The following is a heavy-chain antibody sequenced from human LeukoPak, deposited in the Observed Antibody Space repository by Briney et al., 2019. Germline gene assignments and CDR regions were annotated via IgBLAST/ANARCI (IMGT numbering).Heavy chain of an antibody. CDR2: IYHGGSTD. Sequence: SETLSLTCTVSGDSMNSSSFYWGWIRQPPGKGLEWIGTIYHGGSTDSYTGRTYYKSSLKSRVTISVDTSKNQFSLKLSSVTAADTAVYYCAKGYCRGNSCYDDRGAFDYWGQGTLVTVSS. V-gene: IGHV4-39*07. D-gene: IGHD2-2*01. CDR1: GDSMNSSSFY. J-gene: IGHJ4*02. CDR3: AKGYCRGNSCYDDRGAFDY.